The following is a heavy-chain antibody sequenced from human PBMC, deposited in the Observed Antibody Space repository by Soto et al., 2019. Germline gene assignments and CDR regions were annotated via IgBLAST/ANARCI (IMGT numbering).Heavy chain of an antibody. CDR1: GYSISSGLY. Sequence: ASETLSLTCAVSGYSISSGLYWGWIRQPPGKGLEWIGTIYRGGITYYNPSLKSRVTISIDTSKNHFSLRLSSVTATDTAVYFCAIGNPDWFDPWGQGTLVTVPQ. CDR2: IYRGGIT. J-gene: IGHJ5*02. CDR3: AIGNPDWFDP. D-gene: IGHD1-1*01. V-gene: IGHV4-38-2*01.